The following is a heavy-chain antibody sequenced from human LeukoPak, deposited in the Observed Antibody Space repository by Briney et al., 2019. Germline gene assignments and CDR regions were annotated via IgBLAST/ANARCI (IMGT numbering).Heavy chain of an antibody. CDR2: IYYSGST. J-gene: IGHJ5*02. V-gene: IGHV4-39*07. CDR3: AREGSGFLEWLYNWFDP. CDR1: GGSISSSSYY. Sequence: SETLSLTCTVSGGSISSSSYYWGWIRQPPGKGLEWIGSIYYSGSTNYNPSLKSRVTMSVDTSKNQFSLKLSSVTAADTAVYYCAREGSGFLEWLYNWFDPWGQGTLVTVSS. D-gene: IGHD3-3*01.